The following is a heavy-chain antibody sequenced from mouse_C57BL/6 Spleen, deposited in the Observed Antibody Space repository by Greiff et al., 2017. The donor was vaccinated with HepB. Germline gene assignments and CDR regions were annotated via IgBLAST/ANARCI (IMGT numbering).Heavy chain of an antibody. CDR3: ARDGRTTYAMDY. CDR1: GYTFTDYN. CDR2: INPNNGGT. J-gene: IGHJ4*01. D-gene: IGHD3-1*01. V-gene: IGHV1-18*01. Sequence: VQLQQSGPELVKPGASVKIPCKASGYTFTDYNMDWVKQSHGKSLEWIGDINPNNGGTIYNQTFKGKATLTVDKSSSTAYMELRSLTSEDTAVYYCARDGRTTYAMDYWGQGTSVTVSS.